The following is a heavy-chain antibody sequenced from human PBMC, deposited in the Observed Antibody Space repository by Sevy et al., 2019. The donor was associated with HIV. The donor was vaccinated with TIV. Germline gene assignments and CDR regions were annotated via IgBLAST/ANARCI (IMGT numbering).Heavy chain of an antibody. Sequence: GGSLRLSCAASGFPFNNYEMNWVRQAPGKGLEWVSSIGQSGSCTYDSGSVKGRFTISRDNAENSLYLQMNSLRAEDTAVYYCARDLPPSATTVAHFDYWGQRNLVTVSS. CDR1: GFPFNNYE. CDR3: ARDLPPSATTVAHFDY. D-gene: IGHD4-17*01. J-gene: IGHJ4*02. CDR2: IGQSGSCT. V-gene: IGHV3-48*03.